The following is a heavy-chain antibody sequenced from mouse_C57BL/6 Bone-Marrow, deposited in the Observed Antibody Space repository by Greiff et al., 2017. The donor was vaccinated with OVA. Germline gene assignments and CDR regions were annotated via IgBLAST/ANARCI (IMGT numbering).Heavy chain of an antibody. CDR1: GYTFTSYW. V-gene: IGHV1-5*01. J-gene: IGHJ1*03. Sequence: VQLQQSGTVLARPGASVKMSCKTSGYTFTSYWMHGVKQRPGQGLEWIGAIYPGNSDTSYNQKFKGKAKLTAVTSASTAYMELSSLTNEDSAVYYCNYYGSSYDWYFDVWGTGTTVTVSS. CDR3: NYYGSSYDWYFDV. D-gene: IGHD1-1*01. CDR2: IYPGNSDT.